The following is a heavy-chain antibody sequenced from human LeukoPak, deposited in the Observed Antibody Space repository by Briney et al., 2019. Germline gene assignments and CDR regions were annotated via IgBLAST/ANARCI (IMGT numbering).Heavy chain of an antibody. V-gene: IGHV3-30*02. CDR2: IRFDGSEK. D-gene: IGHD2-15*01. Sequence: GSLRLSCTASGFTFSSYGMHWVRQAPGKGLEWVSFIRFDGSEKYYADSVRGRFTISRDNSKNTLSLQMNSLRAEDTALYYCAKDVYDCSGGSCPQYYYVMDVWGQGTTVTVSS. J-gene: IGHJ6*02. CDR1: GFTFSSYG. CDR3: AKDVYDCSGGSCPQYYYVMDV.